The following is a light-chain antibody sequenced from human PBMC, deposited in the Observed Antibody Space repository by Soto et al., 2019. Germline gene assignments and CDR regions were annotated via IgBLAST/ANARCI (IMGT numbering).Light chain of an antibody. V-gene: IGKV1-39*01. Sequence: DIQMTKSPSSLSASVGDRVTITCRASQTIGANLNWYRQKPGKAPTLLIYDATTLQSGGPSRYSDLRAGTDFTLTITSLQPEDSATYFCQQSYTTVYTFGLGTKVEIK. J-gene: IGKJ2*01. CDR1: QTIGAN. CDR3: QQSYTTVYT. CDR2: DAT.